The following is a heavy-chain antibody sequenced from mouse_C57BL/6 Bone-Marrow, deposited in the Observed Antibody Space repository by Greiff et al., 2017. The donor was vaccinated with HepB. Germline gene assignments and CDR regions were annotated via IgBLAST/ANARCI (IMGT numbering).Heavy chain of an antibody. Sequence: DVHLVESGGGLVKPGGSLKLSCAASGFTFSDYGMHWVRQAPEKGLEWVAYISSGSSTIYYADTVKGRFTISRDNAKNTLFLQMTSLRSEDTAMYYCAREGDDFDYWGQGTTLTVSS. CDR1: GFTFSDYG. CDR3: AREGDDFDY. CDR2: ISSGSSTI. V-gene: IGHV5-17*01. D-gene: IGHD2-3*01. J-gene: IGHJ2*01.